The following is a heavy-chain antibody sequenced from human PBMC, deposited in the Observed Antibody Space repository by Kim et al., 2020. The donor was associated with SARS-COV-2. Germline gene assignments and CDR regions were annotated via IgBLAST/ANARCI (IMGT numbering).Heavy chain of an antibody. CDR3: ARGGVYGSGSYRGLRWFDP. CDR2: INHSGST. J-gene: IGHJ5*02. V-gene: IGHV4-34*01. D-gene: IGHD3-10*01. CDR1: GGSFSGYY. Sequence: SETLSLTCAVYGGSFSGYYWSWIRQPPGKGLEWIGEINHSGSTNYNPSLKSRVTISVDTSKNQFSLKLSSVTAADTAVYYCARGGVYGSGSYRGLRWFDPWGQGTLVTVSS.